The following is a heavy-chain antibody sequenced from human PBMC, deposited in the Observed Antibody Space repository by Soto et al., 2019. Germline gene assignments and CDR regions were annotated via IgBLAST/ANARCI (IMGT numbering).Heavy chain of an antibody. CDR1: GGSISSYY. V-gene: IGHV4-59*01. CDR3: ARLNYDYVWGSYTFFDY. Sequence: SETLSLTCTVSGGSISSYYWSWIRQPPGKGLEWIGYIYYSGSTNYNPSLKSRVTISVDTSKDQFSLKLSSVTAADTAVYYCARLNYDYVWGSYTFFDYWVQGTLVTVSS. D-gene: IGHD3-16*01. J-gene: IGHJ4*02. CDR2: IYYSGST.